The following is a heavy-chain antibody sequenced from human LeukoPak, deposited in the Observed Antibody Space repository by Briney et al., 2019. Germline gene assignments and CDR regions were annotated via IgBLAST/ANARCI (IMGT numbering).Heavy chain of an antibody. Sequence: SETLSLTCTVSGGSINSYYWSWIRHPPGKGLERIGYVYYTGSTNYSPSLKSRVTISVDTSKNQLSLKLTSVTAADTAVYYCAREDSSSRFDYWGQGSLVTASS. CDR2: VYYTGST. V-gene: IGHV4-59*01. CDR3: AREDSSSRFDY. J-gene: IGHJ4*02. CDR1: GGSINSYY. D-gene: IGHD6-13*01.